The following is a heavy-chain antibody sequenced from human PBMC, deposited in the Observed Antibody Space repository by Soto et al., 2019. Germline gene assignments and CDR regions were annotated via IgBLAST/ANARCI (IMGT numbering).Heavy chain of an antibody. CDR2: ILNSGRA. Sequence: LSLTCSVSGGSISSGDNYWSWIRQPPGKGLECIGYILNSGRAHYTPSLRSRLAISVDTSRNQFSLKLSSVTAADTAVYNCARTSWFGELSFDYWGLGTLVTVSS. CDR1: GGSISSGDNY. D-gene: IGHD3-10*01. J-gene: IGHJ4*02. CDR3: ARTSWFGELSFDY. V-gene: IGHV4-30-4*01.